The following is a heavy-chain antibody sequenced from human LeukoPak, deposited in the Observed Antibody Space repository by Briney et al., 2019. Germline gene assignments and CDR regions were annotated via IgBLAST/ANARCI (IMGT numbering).Heavy chain of an antibody. CDR3: AKDSGRSGWYFDL. CDR1: GFTFSSYA. CDR2: ISVSGGST. Sequence: GGSLRLSCTASGFTFSSYAMCWVRQAPGKGLEWVSTISVSGGSTYYADSVKGRFTISRDNSKNTLYLQMNSLRVEDTAVYYCAKDSGRSGWYFDLWGRGTLVTVSS. V-gene: IGHV3-23*01. J-gene: IGHJ2*01. D-gene: IGHD3-10*01.